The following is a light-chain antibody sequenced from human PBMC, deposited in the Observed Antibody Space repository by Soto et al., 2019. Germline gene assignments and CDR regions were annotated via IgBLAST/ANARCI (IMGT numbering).Light chain of an antibody. Sequence: DIQMTQSPSALSASVGDRVTITCRASQRISSWLAWYQQKPGNAPKLLIYKASSLESGVPSRFSGSGSGTEFTLTISSLQPDDFATYYCQQYNSYPWTFGQGTKVEIK. CDR2: KAS. J-gene: IGKJ1*01. CDR1: QRISSW. CDR3: QQYNSYPWT. V-gene: IGKV1-5*03.